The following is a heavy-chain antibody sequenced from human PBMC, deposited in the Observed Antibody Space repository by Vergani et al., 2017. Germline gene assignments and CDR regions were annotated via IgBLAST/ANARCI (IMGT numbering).Heavy chain of an antibody. V-gene: IGHV2-5*04. CDR3: VYRKTECGTTGCFYPFYYYYYMDV. Sequence: QITLKESGPTLVKPPQTLTLTCTFSGFSLNTRGVSVAWIRQPPGKALDWLALIYRNDDQHYSPSLNNRVTITKDTSKNQVVLTMTNMDYVDTGTYYCVYRKTECGTTGCFYPFYYYYYMDVGGKGTTVTVSS. J-gene: IGHJ6*03. CDR1: GFSLNTRGVS. D-gene: IGHD1-7*01. CDR2: IYRNDDQ.